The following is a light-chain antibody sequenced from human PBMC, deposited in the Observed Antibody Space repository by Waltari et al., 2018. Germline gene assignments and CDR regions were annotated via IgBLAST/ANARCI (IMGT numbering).Light chain of an antibody. Sequence: VLTQSPGTLCLSPGERATLSCRASQSVSSSYLAWYQQKPGQAPRPLIYGASSRATGIADRFSGSGSGTDFTLTISRLEPEDFAVYYCQQYGSSPPWTFGQGTKVEIK. J-gene: IGKJ1*01. CDR3: QQYGSSPPWT. CDR2: GAS. V-gene: IGKV3-20*01. CDR1: QSVSSSY.